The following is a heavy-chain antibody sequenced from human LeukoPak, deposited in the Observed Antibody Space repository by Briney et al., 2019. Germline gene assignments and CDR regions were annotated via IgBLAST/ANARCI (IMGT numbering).Heavy chain of an antibody. Sequence: GGSLRLSCVASGFTFKYHAINWGRQAPGQGLEWVAFVSNDGANTYYADSMKGRFTISRDDSKNTLYLQMNSLRADDTAVYYCARDSYSSTWSSYHHYYPMDLWGPGTTVTVSS. CDR1: GFTFKYHA. V-gene: IGHV3-30-3*01. CDR2: VSNDGANT. D-gene: IGHD6-13*01. J-gene: IGHJ6*02. CDR3: ARDSYSSTWSSYHHYYPMDL.